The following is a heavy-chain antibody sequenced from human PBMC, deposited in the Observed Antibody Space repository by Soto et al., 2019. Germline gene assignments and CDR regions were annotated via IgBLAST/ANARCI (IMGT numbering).Heavy chain of an antibody. Sequence: QVQLVESGGGVVQPGRSLRLSCAASGFTFSSYGIHWVRQAPGKGLEWVAVIWYDGSNKYYADSVKGRFTISRDNSKXXLXLQMNSLRAEDTAVYYCALSMGWELLLHTDYYGMDVWGQGTTVTVSS. CDR2: IWYDGSNK. J-gene: IGHJ6*02. V-gene: IGHV3-33*01. D-gene: IGHD1-26*01. CDR3: ALSMGWELLLHTDYYGMDV. CDR1: GFTFSSYG.